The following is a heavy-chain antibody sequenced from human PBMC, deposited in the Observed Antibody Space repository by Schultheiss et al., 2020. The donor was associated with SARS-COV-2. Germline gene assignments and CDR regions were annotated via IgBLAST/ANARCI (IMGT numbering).Heavy chain of an antibody. CDR3: ARVVPRIAAAATPYGMDV. J-gene: IGHJ6*02. D-gene: IGHD6-13*01. CDR2: ISAYNGNT. Sequence: ASVKVSCKASGGTFSSYAISWVRQAPGQGLEWMGWISAYNGNTNYAQKLQGRVTMTTDTSTSTAYMELRSLRSDDTAVYYCARVVPRIAAAATPYGMDVWGQGTTVTVSS. CDR1: GGTFSSYA. V-gene: IGHV1-18*01.